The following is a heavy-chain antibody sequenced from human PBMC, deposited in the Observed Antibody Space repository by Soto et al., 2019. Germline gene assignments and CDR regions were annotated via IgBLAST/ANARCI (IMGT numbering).Heavy chain of an antibody. D-gene: IGHD2-8*01. Sequence: QITLKESGPMLVKPTQTLTLTCSFSGFSLRTTGVGVAWIRQPPGTAMEWLTLIFWDDNLRYRPPLKTRLTITKDVAKNQVALAVTNMHPVDTATSVCGYVRQYAMTFYFASCGQGAAVTVSS. V-gene: IGHV2-5*02. CDR1: GFSLRTTGVG. CDR3: GYVRQYAMTFYFAS. J-gene: IGHJ4*02. CDR2: IFWDDNL.